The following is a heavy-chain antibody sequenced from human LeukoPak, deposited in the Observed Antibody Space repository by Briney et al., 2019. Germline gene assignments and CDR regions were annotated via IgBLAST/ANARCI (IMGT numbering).Heavy chain of an antibody. Sequence: GGSLRLFCAASGFTFSSYGMHWAPQAPGRGLEWVTVISYDGSNKYYADSVKRRYTISRDNYKNTLYLQMNSLKAEDTALYYCGKDNGGGSYLVFGYYFDYWGQGTLVTVSS. D-gene: IGHD1-26*01. CDR1: GFTFSSYG. V-gene: IGHV3-30*18. CDR3: GKDNGGGSYLVFGYYFDY. CDR2: ISYDGSNK. J-gene: IGHJ4*02.